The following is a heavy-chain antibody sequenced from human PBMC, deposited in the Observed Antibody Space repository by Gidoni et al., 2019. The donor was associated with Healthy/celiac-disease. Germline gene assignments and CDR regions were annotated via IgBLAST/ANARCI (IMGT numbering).Heavy chain of an antibody. V-gene: IGHV4-61*01. CDR3: AGRDWDEYFQH. CDR1: GASVSSGRYY. D-gene: IGHD3-9*01. J-gene: IGHJ1*01. Sequence: VQLQESGPGLVKPSEPLSPTCTFSGASVSSGRYYWRWIRQPPGKGLEWIGYIYYSGSTNYNPSLKSRVTISVDTSKNQFSLKLSSVTAADTAVYYCAGRDWDEYFQHWGQGTLVTVSS. CDR2: IYYSGST.